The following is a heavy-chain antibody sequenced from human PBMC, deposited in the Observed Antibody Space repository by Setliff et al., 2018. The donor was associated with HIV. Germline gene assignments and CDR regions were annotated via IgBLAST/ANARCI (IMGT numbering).Heavy chain of an antibody. CDR1: GNTFSSYG. CDR3: ARDFRPMATLRNELYY. J-gene: IGHJ4*02. Sequence: AASVKVSCKASGNTFSSYGITWVRQAPGQGLEWMGWISPYHNNTNYAQKLQGRVTMTTDTSSSTAYMELTSLRSDDTAVYYCARDFRPMATLRNELYYWGQGTLVTVSS. V-gene: IGHV1-18*01. CDR2: ISPYHNNT. D-gene: IGHD3-10*01.